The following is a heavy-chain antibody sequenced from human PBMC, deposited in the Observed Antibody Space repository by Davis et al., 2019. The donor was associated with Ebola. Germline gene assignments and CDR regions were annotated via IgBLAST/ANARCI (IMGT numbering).Heavy chain of an antibody. Sequence: SETLSLTCAVYGTSFSDYFWTWISHAPAKGLEWIGEINHRGSTTYNSSLKSRITKSVDTAKNQFSLKLSSVTAADTAVYYCARIRPRKRYCSGGDCYSILDHWGQGTLVTVS. CDR2: INHRGST. V-gene: IGHV4-34*01. J-gene: IGHJ4*02. D-gene: IGHD2-15*01. CDR1: GTSFSDYF. CDR3: ARIRPRKRYCSGGDCYSILDH.